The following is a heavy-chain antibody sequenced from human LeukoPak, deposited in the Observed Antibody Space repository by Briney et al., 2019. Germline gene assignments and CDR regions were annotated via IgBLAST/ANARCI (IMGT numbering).Heavy chain of an antibody. V-gene: IGHV1-2*06. D-gene: IGHD3-9*01. CDR1: GYTFTGYY. CDR2: INPNSGGT. J-gene: IGHJ5*02. Sequence: ASVKVSCKASGYTFTGYYMHWVRQAPGQGLEWMGRINPNSGGTNYAQKFQGRVTITADESTSTAYMELSSLRSEDTAVYYCARDRQRYSNWFDPWGQGTLVTVSS. CDR3: ARDRQRYSNWFDP.